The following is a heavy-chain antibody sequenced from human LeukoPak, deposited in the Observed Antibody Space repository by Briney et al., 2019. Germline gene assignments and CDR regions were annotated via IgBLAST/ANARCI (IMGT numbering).Heavy chain of an antibody. CDR3: AITYYYDSSGLGDFDC. J-gene: IGHJ4*02. Sequence: SETLSLTCTVSGGSISSGSYYWSWIRQPAGKGVEWTGRIYTSGSTNYNPSLKSRVTISVDTSKNQFSLKLSSVTAADTAVYYCAITYYYDSSGLGDFDCWGQGTLVTVSS. CDR2: IYTSGST. D-gene: IGHD3-22*01. CDR1: GGSISSGSYY. V-gene: IGHV4-61*02.